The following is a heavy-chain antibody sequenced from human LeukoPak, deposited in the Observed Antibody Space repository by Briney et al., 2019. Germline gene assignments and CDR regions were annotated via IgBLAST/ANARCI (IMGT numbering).Heavy chain of an antibody. V-gene: IGHV3-48*01. D-gene: IGHD2-15*01. Sequence: PGESLRLSCAASGFTFNTYTMTWVRQGPGQGLEGVSSISSSSTTLYYADSVKGRFTISSDNAKHSLYLQMNSLRGEDTAVYYCARVVGVVLAATRIDPWGQGTLVTVSS. J-gene: IGHJ5*02. CDR3: ARVVGVVLAATRIDP. CDR1: GFTFNTYT. CDR2: ISSSSTTL.